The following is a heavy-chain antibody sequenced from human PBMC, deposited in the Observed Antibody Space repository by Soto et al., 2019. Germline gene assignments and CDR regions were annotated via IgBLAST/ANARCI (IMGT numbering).Heavy chain of an antibody. CDR2: INHSGST. Sequence: RSLTCAVYGGSFSGYYWSWIRQPPGKGLEWIGEINHSGSTNYNPSLKSRVTISVDTSKNQFSLKLSSVTAADTAVYYCARGRINMVRGEYYYGMDVWGQGTTVTVSS. CDR3: ARGRINMVRGEYYYGMDV. CDR1: GGSFSGYY. D-gene: IGHD3-10*01. V-gene: IGHV4-34*01. J-gene: IGHJ6*02.